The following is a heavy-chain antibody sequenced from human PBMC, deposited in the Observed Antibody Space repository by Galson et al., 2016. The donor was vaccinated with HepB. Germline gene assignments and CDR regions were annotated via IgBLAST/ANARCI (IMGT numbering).Heavy chain of an antibody. J-gene: IGHJ4*02. CDR2: ISAFNGNT. CDR3: ARDSTMVRGVSLYDF. CDR1: GYTFSSYA. D-gene: IGHD3-10*01. V-gene: IGHV1-18*01. Sequence: SVKVSCKASGYTFSSYAVSWVRQAPGQGLEWMGWISAFNGNTHYAQKLQGRVTLTTDTSTSTAYMELRSLRSDDTAVYFCARDSTMVRGVSLYDFWGQGTLVTVSS.